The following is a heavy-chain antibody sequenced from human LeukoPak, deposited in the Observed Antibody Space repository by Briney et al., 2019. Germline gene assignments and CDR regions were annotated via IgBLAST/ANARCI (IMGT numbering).Heavy chain of an antibody. D-gene: IGHD3-22*01. CDR3: ARRHRGYDAFDI. Sequence: TLSLTCTVSGGSISSGGYYWSWIRQHPGKGLEWIGYIYYSGSTYYNPSPKSRVTISVDTSKNQFSLKLSSVTAADTAVYYCARRHRGYDAFDIWGQGTMVTVSS. J-gene: IGHJ3*02. V-gene: IGHV4-31*03. CDR2: IYYSGST. CDR1: GGSISSGGYY.